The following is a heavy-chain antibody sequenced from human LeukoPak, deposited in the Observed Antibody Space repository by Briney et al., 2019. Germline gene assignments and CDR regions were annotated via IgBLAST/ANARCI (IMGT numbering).Heavy chain of an antibody. J-gene: IGHJ4*02. CDR2: INQDGSER. V-gene: IGHV3-7*03. D-gene: IGHD3-3*01. CDR3: AKCPTYDFWSGYYPFDY. CDR1: GFTFSSYW. Sequence: GGSLRLSCAASGFTFSSYWMSWVRQAPGKGLEWVANINQDGSERYYVDSVKGRFTISRDYAKNSLYLQMNSLRAEDTAVYYCAKCPTYDFWSGYYPFDYWGQGTLVTVSS.